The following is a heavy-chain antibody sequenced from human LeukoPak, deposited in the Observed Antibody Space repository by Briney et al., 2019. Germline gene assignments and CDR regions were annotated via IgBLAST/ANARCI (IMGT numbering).Heavy chain of an antibody. CDR1: GGSISNNYVY. CDR2: IYYSGGT. D-gene: IGHD3-10*01. V-gene: IGHV4-39*07. CDR3: ASGDSRSFYIAY. Sequence: PSETLSLTCTVSGGSISNNYVYWAWIRQPSGKGLEWIGTIYYSGGTYYNPSLNSRVTVSIDTSKNQFSLKLSSVTAADTAVYYCASGDSRSFYIAYWGQGTLVTVSS. J-gene: IGHJ4*02.